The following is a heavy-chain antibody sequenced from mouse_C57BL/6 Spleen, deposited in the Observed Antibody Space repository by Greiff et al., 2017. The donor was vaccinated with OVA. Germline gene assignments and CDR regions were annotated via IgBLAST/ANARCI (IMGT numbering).Heavy chain of an antibody. CDR2: ISSGGDYI. Sequence: EVKLVESGEGLVKPGGSLKLSCAASGFTFSSYAMSWVRQTPEKRLAWVAYISSGGDYIYYADTVKGRFTISRDNARNTLYLQMSSLKSEDTAMYYCTREATVVAKPFFDYWGQGTTLTVSS. CDR3: TREATVVAKPFFDY. V-gene: IGHV5-9-1*02. J-gene: IGHJ2*01. CDR1: GFTFSSYA. D-gene: IGHD1-1*01.